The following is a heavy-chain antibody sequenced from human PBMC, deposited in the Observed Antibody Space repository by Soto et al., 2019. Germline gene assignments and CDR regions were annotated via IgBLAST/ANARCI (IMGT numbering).Heavy chain of an antibody. CDR3: ARALYGDYYNWFDP. CDR2: IYHSGST. D-gene: IGHD4-17*01. Sequence: PSETLSLTCAVSSGSISSSNWWSWVRQPPGKGLEWIGEIYHSGSTNYNPSLKSRVTISVDKSKNQFSLKLSSVTAADTAVYYCARALYGDYYNWFDPWGQGTLVTVSS. J-gene: IGHJ5*02. CDR1: SGSISSSNW. V-gene: IGHV4-4*02.